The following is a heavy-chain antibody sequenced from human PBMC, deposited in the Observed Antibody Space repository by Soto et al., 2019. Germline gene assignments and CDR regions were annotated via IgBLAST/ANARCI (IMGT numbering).Heavy chain of an antibody. V-gene: IGHV4-34*01. CDR3: AKDDWPSGGSIYGMDV. Sequence: PSETLSLTCAVYGGSFSGYYWSWIRQPPGKGLEWIGEINHSGSTNCNPSLKSRVTISVDTSKNQFSLKLSSVTAADTAVYYCAKDDWPSGGSIYGMDVWGQGTTVTVSS. D-gene: IGHD2-15*01. CDR2: INHSGST. CDR1: GGSFSGYY. J-gene: IGHJ6*02.